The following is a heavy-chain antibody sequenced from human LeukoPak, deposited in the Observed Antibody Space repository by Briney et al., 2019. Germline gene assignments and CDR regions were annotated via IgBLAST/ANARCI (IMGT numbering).Heavy chain of an antibody. CDR2: IYHSGST. D-gene: IGHD5-12*01. CDR3: ARGDSGYEPLDY. J-gene: IGHJ4*02. Sequence: SGTLSLTCAVSGGSISSSNWWSWVRQPPGKGLEWIGEIYHSGSTNYNPSLKSRVTISVDTSKNQFSLKLSSVTAADTAVYYCARGDSGYEPLDYWGQGTLVTVSS. CDR1: GGSISSSNW. V-gene: IGHV4-4*02.